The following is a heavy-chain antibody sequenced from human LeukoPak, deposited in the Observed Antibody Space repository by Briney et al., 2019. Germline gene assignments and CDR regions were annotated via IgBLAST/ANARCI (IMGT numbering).Heavy chain of an antibody. J-gene: IGHJ4*02. V-gene: IGHV5-51*01. CDR1: GYSFTNYW. CDR3: ARQDGYNIIDY. Sequence: GDSLKISCKASGYSFTNYWIGWVRQTPGKGLEWMGIIYPGDSDTRYSPSFQGQVTISADKSISTAYLQWSSLKASDTAMYYCARQDGYNIIDYWGQGTLVTVSS. CDR2: IYPGDSDT. D-gene: IGHD5-24*01.